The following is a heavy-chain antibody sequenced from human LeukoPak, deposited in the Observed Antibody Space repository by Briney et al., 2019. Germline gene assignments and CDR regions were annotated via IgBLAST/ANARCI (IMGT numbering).Heavy chain of an antibody. V-gene: IGHV1-18*01. CDR3: ARVPSYYDSSGGAFDI. J-gene: IGHJ3*02. CDR1: GYTFTSYD. D-gene: IGHD3-22*01. Sequence: GASVKVSCKASGYTFTSYDINWVRQAPGQGLEWMGWISAYNGNTNYAQKLQGRVTMTTDTSTSTAYMELRSLRSDDTAVYYCARVPSYYDSSGGAFDIWGQGTMATVSS. CDR2: ISAYNGNT.